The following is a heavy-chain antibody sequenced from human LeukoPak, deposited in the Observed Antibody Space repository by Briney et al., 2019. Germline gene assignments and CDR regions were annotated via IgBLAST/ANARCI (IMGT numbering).Heavy chain of an antibody. CDR2: IGTGGDT. V-gene: IGHV3-47*01. CDR1: GFTVSSNY. CDR3: ARVSDIVVVVAATPLDY. J-gene: IGHJ4*02. Sequence: GGSLRLSCAASGFTVSSNYMSWVRQAPGKGLEWVSAIGTGGDTYYADSVMGRFTISRDNAKKSLYLHMNSLIAEDMAVYYCARVSDIVVVVAATPLDYWGQGTLVTVSS. D-gene: IGHD2-15*01.